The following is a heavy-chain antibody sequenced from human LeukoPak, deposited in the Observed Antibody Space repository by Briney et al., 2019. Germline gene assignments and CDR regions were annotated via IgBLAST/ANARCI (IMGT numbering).Heavy chain of an antibody. CDR1: GGSFSGYY. V-gene: IGHV4-34*01. Sequence: PSETLSLTCAVYGGSFSGYYWSWIRQPPGKGLEWIGEINHSGSTNYNPSLKSRDTISVDTSKNQFSLKLSSVTAADTAVYYCAREGYGAGVDYWGQGTLVTVSS. CDR2: INHSGST. CDR3: AREGYGAGVDY. D-gene: IGHD4-17*01. J-gene: IGHJ4*02.